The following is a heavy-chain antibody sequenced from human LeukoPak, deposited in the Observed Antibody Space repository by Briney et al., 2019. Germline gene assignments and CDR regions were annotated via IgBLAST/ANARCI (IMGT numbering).Heavy chain of an antibody. CDR2: ISSSSSYI. V-gene: IGHV3-21*01. D-gene: IGHD4-23*01. CDR1: GFTFSSYS. J-gene: IGHJ4*02. Sequence: GGSLRLSCAASGFTFSSYSMNWVRQAPGKGLEWVSSISSSSSYIYYADSVKGRFTISRDNAKNSLYLQMNSLRAEDTAVHYCARGPPDYGGNYRGSDYWGQGTLVTVSS. CDR3: ARGPPDYGGNYRGSDY.